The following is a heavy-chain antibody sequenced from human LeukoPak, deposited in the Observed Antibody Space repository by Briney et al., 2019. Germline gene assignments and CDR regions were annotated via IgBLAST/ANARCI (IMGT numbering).Heavy chain of an antibody. CDR1: GFTVSSNY. V-gene: IGHV3-53*01. Sequence: GGSLRLSCAASGFTVSSNYMSWVRQAPGKGLEWVSVIYSGGSTYYADSVKGRFTISRDNSKNTLYLQMNSLRAEDTAVYYCARSPDDLWSGYYFDYWGQGTLVTVSS. J-gene: IGHJ4*02. D-gene: IGHD3-3*01. CDR2: IYSGGST. CDR3: ARSPDDLWSGYYFDY.